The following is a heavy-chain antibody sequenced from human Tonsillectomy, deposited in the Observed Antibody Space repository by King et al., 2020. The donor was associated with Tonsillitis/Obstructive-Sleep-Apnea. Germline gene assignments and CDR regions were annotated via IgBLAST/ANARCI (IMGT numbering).Heavy chain of an antibody. CDR3: ARDLTEYYYDSRGYYTTLNGMDV. D-gene: IGHD3-22*01. CDR1: GGSISSYY. Sequence: QLQESGPGLVKPSETLSLTCNVSGGSISSYYWSWIRQPPGKGLEWIGYIYYSGSTNYNPSLKSRVTISEDTSKNQFSLKLSSVTAADTAVYYCARDLTEYYYDSRGYYTTLNGMDVWGQGTMVTVSS. J-gene: IGHJ6*02. CDR2: IYYSGST. V-gene: IGHV4-59*01.